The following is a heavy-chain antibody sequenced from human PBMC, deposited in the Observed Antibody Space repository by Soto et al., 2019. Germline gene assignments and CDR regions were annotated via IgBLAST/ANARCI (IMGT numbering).Heavy chain of an antibody. Sequence: GASVKVSCKASGYTFTSYDINWVRQATGQGLEWMGWMNPNSGNTGYAQKFRGRVTMTRNTSISTAYMELSSLRSEDTAVYYCARGTVATTPAGDYWGQGTLVTVSS. CDR1: GYTFTSYD. D-gene: IGHD5-12*01. J-gene: IGHJ4*02. CDR2: MNPNSGNT. CDR3: ARGTVATTPAGDY. V-gene: IGHV1-8*01.